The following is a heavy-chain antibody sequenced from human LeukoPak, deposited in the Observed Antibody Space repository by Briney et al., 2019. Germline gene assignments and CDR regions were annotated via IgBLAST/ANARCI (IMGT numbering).Heavy chain of an antibody. D-gene: IGHD3-22*01. V-gene: IGHV4-61*02. CDR2: IYTSGST. CDR3: SAEPQDYYDSSGYSDY. Sequence: SQTLSLTCTVSGGSISSGSYYWSWIRQPAGKGLEWIGRIYTSGSTNYNPSLESRVTISVDTSKNQFSLKLSSVTAADTAVYYCSAEPQDYYDSSGYSDYWGQGTLVTVSS. CDR1: GGSISSGSYY. J-gene: IGHJ4*02.